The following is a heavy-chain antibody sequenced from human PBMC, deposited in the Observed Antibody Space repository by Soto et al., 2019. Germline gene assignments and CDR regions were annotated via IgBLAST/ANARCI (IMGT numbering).Heavy chain of an antibody. V-gene: IGHV3-21*01. D-gene: IGHD1-20*01. Sequence: GGSLRLSCAASGFTFSSYSMNWVRQAPGKGLEWVSSISSSSSYIYYADSVKGRFTISRDNAKNSLYLQMNSLRAEDTAVYYCASWLYKEYRGDYWGQGTLVTVSS. CDR1: GFTFSSYS. CDR2: ISSSSSYI. CDR3: ASWLYKEYRGDY. J-gene: IGHJ4*02.